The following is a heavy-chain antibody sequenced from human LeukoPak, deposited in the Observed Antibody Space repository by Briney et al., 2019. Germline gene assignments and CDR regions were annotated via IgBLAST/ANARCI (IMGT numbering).Heavy chain of an antibody. V-gene: IGHV4-34*01. J-gene: IGHJ1*01. CDR1: GGSFSGYY. Sequence: SETLSLTCAVYGGSFSGYYWSWIRQPPGKGLEWIGSAHHSGGTYYSPSLKSRVTISLDTSKNQFSLKLSSVTAADTAVYYCAANSADHNTLGSSYKVWGQGTLVTVSS. CDR2: AHHSGGT. D-gene: IGHD3-10*01. CDR3: AANSADHNTLGSSYKV.